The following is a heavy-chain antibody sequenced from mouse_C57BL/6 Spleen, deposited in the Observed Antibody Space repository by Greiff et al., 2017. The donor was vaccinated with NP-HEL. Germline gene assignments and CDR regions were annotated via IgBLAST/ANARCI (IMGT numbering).Heavy chain of an antibody. V-gene: IGHV1-80*01. J-gene: IGHJ3*01. CDR1: GYAFSSYW. D-gene: IGHD2-5*01. CDR3: ARSDSNLWFAY. Sequence: QVQLQQSGAELVKPGASVKISCKASGYAFSSYWMNWVKQRPGKGLEWIGQIYPGGGDTNYNGKFKGTATLTADKSSSTAYMQLSSLTSEDSAVYFCARSDSNLWFAYWGQGTLVTVSA. CDR2: IYPGGGDT.